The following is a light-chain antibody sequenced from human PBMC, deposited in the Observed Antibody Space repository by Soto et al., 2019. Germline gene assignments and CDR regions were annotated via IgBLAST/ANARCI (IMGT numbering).Light chain of an antibody. CDR2: GAS. CDR3: QQYDSSPQT. J-gene: IGKJ1*01. CDR1: QSVSSSY. V-gene: IGKV3-20*01. Sequence: EIVLTQSPGTLSLSPGERATLSCRASQSVSSSYLAWYQQKLDQAPRLLIYGASSRATGIPDRFSGSGSGTDFTLTISRLEPEDFAVYYCQQYDSSPQTFGQGTKVEIK.